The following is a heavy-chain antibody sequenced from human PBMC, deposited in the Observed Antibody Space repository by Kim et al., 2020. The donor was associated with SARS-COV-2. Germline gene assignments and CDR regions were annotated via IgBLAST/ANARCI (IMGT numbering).Heavy chain of an antibody. J-gene: IGHJ4*02. D-gene: IGHD3-10*01. CDR3: ARGTRNSYGSGSYYSPFDY. Sequence: SRFTISVDTSKNQFSLKLSSVTAADTAVYYCARGTRNSYGSGSYYSPFDYWGQGTLVTVSS. V-gene: IGHV4-34*01.